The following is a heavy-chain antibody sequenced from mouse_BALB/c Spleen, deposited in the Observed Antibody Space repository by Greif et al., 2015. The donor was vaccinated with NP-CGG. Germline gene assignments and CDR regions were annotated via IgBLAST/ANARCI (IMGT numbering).Heavy chain of an antibody. Sequence: EVKLMESGGGLVQPGGSRKLSCAASGFTFSSFGVHWVRQAPEKGLEWVAYISSGSSTIYYADTVKGRFTISRDNPKNTLFLQMTSLRSEDTAMYYCARYDYYFDYWGQGTTLTVSS. CDR3: ARYDYYFDY. CDR1: GFTFSSFG. J-gene: IGHJ2*01. V-gene: IGHV5-17*02. D-gene: IGHD2-4*01. CDR2: ISSGSSTI.